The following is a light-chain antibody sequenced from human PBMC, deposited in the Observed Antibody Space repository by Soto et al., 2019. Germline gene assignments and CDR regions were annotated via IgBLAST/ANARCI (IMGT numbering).Light chain of an antibody. CDR3: SSYSSTSPRIA. CDR1: SSDVGGYDY. CDR2: EVT. V-gene: IGLV2-14*01. Sequence: QSALAQPASVSGSPGQSITISCTGTSSDVGGYDYVSWYQQHPGKAPKLIIYEVTNRPSGVSNRFSGSKSGNTASLTISGLQAEDDIDYYCSSYSSTSPRIAFGTGTKVTVL. J-gene: IGLJ1*01.